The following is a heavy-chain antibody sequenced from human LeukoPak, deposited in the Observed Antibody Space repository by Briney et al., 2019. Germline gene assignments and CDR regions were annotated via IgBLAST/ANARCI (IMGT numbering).Heavy chain of an antibody. CDR3: ARIHFQFYYMDV. Sequence: LRLSCAASGFTFSSYSMNWVRQPPGKGLEWIGHIHQRGSTYYNPSLTSRVTISVDRPKNQVSLKLIAMTAADTAVYYCARIHFQFYYMDVWGKGTTVTVSS. D-gene: IGHD2/OR15-2a*01. V-gene: IGHV4-30-2*01. CDR2: IHQRGST. CDR1: GFTFSSYS. J-gene: IGHJ6*03.